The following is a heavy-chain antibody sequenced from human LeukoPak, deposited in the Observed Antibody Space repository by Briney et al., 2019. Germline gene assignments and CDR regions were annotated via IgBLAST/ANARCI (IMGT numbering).Heavy chain of an antibody. J-gene: IGHJ5*02. CDR1: GFTFSSYA. D-gene: IGHD4-23*01. CDR3: AKDYDYGGANWFDP. Sequence: GGSLRLSCAASGFTFSSYAMSWVRQAPGKGLEWVSGISGSGGSTYYADSVKGRFTVSRDNSKNTLYLQMNSLRAEDTAGYYCAKDYDYGGANWFDPWGQGTLVIVSS. CDR2: ISGSGGST. V-gene: IGHV3-23*01.